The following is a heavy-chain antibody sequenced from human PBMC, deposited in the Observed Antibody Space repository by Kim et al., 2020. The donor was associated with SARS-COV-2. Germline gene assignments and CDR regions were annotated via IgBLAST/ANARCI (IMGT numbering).Heavy chain of an antibody. V-gene: IGHV1-2*02. CDR1: GYTFTAYY. CDR3: ARGNGDHAEYFHH. J-gene: IGHJ1*01. Sequence: ASVKVSCKASGYTFTAYYVHWVRQAPGQGLEWMGWVNPRNGATNYAQKFQGRVTMTRDTSITTAYLDLSRLTSDDTAVYYCARGNGDHAEYFHHWGQGAPLTVSS. D-gene: IGHD4-17*01. CDR2: VNPRNGAT.